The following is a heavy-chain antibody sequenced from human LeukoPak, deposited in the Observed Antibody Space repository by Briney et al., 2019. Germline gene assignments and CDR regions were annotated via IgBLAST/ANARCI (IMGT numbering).Heavy chain of an antibody. V-gene: IGHV3-48*04. J-gene: IGHJ4*02. D-gene: IGHD5-12*01. CDR1: GFTFSNYN. CDR3: ARDVFSDYDSPFDS. CDR2: ISSSNSTM. Sequence: GGSLRLSCAASGFTFSNYNMDWVRQAPGKGLEWVSYISSSNSTMYYADSVKGRFTISRDNAKSSLYLQMNSLRAEDTAVYYCARDVFSDYDSPFDSWGQGTLVTVSS.